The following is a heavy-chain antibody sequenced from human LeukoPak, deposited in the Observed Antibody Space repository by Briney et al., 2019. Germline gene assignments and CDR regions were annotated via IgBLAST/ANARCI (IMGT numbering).Heavy chain of an antibody. V-gene: IGHV3-74*01. CDR2: IKGDGST. CDR1: GFTFSSYW. CDR3: ATKQWLAPPPDS. Sequence: GGSLRLSCAASGFTFSSYWMHWVRQAPGKGLVWVSRIKGDGSTNYADSVKGRFTVSRDNADNTMFLQMDSVRDEDTAVYYCATKQWLAPPPDSWGRGTAVSVPS. D-gene: IGHD6-19*01. J-gene: IGHJ4*02.